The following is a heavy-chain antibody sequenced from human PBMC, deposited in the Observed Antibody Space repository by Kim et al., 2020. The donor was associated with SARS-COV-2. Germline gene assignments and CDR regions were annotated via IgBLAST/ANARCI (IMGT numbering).Heavy chain of an antibody. J-gene: IGHJ6*02. CDR3: ARDPRVVVVPAAMRSRAKNYYYGMDV. D-gene: IGHD2-2*01. CDR2: INHSGST. CDR1: GGSFSGYY. Sequence: SETLSLTCAVYGGSFSGYYWSWIRQPPGKGLEWIGEINHSGSTNYNPSLKSRVTISVDTSKNQFSLKLSSVTAADTAVYYCARDPRVVVVPAAMRSRAKNYYYGMDVWGQGTTVTVSS. V-gene: IGHV4-34*01.